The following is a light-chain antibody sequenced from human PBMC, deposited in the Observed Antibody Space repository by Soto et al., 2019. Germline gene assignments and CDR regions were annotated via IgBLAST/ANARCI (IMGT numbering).Light chain of an antibody. Sequence: EGMMTQSRATLSVSHGARVSLSCRARQTVHSKLAWYQQKPGQAPRLLIYGASTRAPGIPARFSGSGSGTEFTLTISSLQSEDFAIYYCQQYNTWLPITFGQGTRLEI. CDR3: QQYNTWLPIT. CDR1: QTVHSK. V-gene: IGKV3-15*01. CDR2: GAS. J-gene: IGKJ5*01.